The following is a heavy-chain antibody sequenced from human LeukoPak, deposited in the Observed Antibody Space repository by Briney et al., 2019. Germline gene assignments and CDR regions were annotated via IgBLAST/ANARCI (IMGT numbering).Heavy chain of an antibody. Sequence: SETLSLTCTVSGGSISSSSYYWGWIRQPPGKGLEWIGSIYYSGSTYYNPSLKSRVTISVDTSKNQFSLKLSSVTAADTAVYYCARHVFGGVIVDAFDIWGQGTMVTVSS. D-gene: IGHD3-16*02. J-gene: IGHJ3*02. V-gene: IGHV4-39*01. CDR3: ARHVFGGVIVDAFDI. CDR1: GGSISSSSYY. CDR2: IYYSGST.